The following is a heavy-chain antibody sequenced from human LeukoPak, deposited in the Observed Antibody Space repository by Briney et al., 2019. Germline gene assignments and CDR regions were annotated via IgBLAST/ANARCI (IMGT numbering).Heavy chain of an antibody. CDR3: ARTCSGGTCYQGLGYYGMDV. Sequence: SETLSLTCTVSGGSISTYSWTWIRQPPGKGLEWIVNIYYSGSTNYNPSLKSRVTISLDTSQNQFSLELTSVTAADTAVYYCARTCSGGTCYQGLGYYGMDVWGQGTTVTVPS. D-gene: IGHD2-15*01. V-gene: IGHV4-59*01. CDR1: GGSISTYS. CDR2: IYYSGST. J-gene: IGHJ6*02.